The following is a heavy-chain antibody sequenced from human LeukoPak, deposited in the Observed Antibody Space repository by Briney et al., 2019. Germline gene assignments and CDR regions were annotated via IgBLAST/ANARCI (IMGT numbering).Heavy chain of an antibody. Sequence: GGSLRLSCAASGFTFSNYLMHWVRQAQGKGLVWVSAISGSGGSTYYADSVKGRFTISRDNSKNTLYLQMNSLRAEDTAVYYCAKDQQVLRYFDWSMGDYFDYWGQGTLVTVSS. CDR3: AKDQQVLRYFDWSMGDYFDY. J-gene: IGHJ4*02. CDR2: ISGSGGST. CDR1: GFTFSNYL. D-gene: IGHD3-9*01. V-gene: IGHV3-23*01.